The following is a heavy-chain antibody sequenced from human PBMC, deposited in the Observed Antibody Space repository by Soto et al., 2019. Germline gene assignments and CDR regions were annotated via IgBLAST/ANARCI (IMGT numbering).Heavy chain of an antibody. V-gene: IGHV3-15*07. Sequence: SLRLSCAASGFTFSNAWINWVCQTPGKGLEWVGRVKSKTDGGTTDFAAPVKGRFAISRDDSKNMVYLEMNSLKTEDTAIYYCTTDSYITSIIVRFDYWGHGTLVTVSS. CDR2: VKSKTDGGTT. CDR1: GFTFSNAW. J-gene: IGHJ4*01. CDR3: TTDSYITSIIVRFDY. D-gene: IGHD3-22*01.